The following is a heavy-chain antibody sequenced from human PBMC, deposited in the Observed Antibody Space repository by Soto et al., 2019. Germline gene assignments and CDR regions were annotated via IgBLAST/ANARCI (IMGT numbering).Heavy chain of an antibody. CDR2: INHSGST. J-gene: IGHJ5*02. CDR1: GGSFSGYY. Sequence: QVQLQQWGAGLLKPSETLSLTCAVHGGSFSGYYWSWIRQPPGKGLEWIGEINHSGSTNYNPSLKSRVTISVDTSKNQFSLKLSSVTAADTAVYYCARHRPITGTTFWFDPWGQGTLVTVSS. V-gene: IGHV4-34*01. D-gene: IGHD1-7*01. CDR3: ARHRPITGTTFWFDP.